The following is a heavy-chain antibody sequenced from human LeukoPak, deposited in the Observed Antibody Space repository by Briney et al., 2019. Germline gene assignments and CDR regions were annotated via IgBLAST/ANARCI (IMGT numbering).Heavy chain of an antibody. J-gene: IGHJ4*02. CDR2: INHSGST. V-gene: IGHV4-34*01. Sequence: PSETLSLTCAVYGGSFSGYYWSWIRQPPGKGLVWIGEINHSGSTNYNPSLKSRVTISVDTSKNQFSLKLSSVTAADTAVYYCASLPYCTNGVCSTNYFDYWGQGTLVTVSS. CDR1: GGSFSGYY. D-gene: IGHD2-8*01. CDR3: ASLPYCTNGVCSTNYFDY.